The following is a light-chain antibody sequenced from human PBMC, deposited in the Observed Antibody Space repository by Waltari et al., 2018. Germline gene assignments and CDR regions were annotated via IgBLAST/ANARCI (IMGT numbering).Light chain of an antibody. Sequence: QSALTQPASVSGSPGQSITISCTGTSSDVGGYTYVSLYQQHPGKAPKLMIYDVSNRPSGVCNRFSGSKSGNTASLTISGLQAEDEADYYCSSYTSSSTSVFGTGTKVTVL. CDR1: SSDVGGYTY. CDR2: DVS. J-gene: IGLJ1*01. CDR3: SSYTSSSTSV. V-gene: IGLV2-14*03.